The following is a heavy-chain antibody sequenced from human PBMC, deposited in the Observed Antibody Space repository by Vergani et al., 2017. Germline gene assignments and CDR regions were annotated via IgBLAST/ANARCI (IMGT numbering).Heavy chain of an antibody. D-gene: IGHD6-19*01. CDR3: AKHFSGWGIDY. CDR1: GFTLSNYD. Sequence: QVQLVESGGGVVQRGGSLRLSRATSGFTLSNYDMQWIGQGPGKGLEFVAFIQFDGSNEYYADSVKGRFTLSRDFSKNTLYLQMNRLRTDDTATYYCAKHFSGWGIDYWGQGTQVIVSS. J-gene: IGHJ4*02. V-gene: IGHV3-30*02. CDR2: IQFDGSNE.